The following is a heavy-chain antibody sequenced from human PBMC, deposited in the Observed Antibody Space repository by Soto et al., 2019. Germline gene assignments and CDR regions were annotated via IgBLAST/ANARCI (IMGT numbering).Heavy chain of an antibody. D-gene: IGHD3-10*01. CDR3: ASSLGFGWLLPMVRGVWNLFDF. Sequence: SQTLSLTGAISGDSVSSNSAAWNWIRQSPSRGLEWLGRTYYRSKWYNDYAVSVKSRITINPDTSKNQFSLQLNSVTPEDTAVYYCASSLGFGWLLPMVRGVWNLFDFWGQGTLVTGSS. CDR2: TYYRSKWYN. J-gene: IGHJ5*01. CDR1: GDSVSSNSAA. V-gene: IGHV6-1*01.